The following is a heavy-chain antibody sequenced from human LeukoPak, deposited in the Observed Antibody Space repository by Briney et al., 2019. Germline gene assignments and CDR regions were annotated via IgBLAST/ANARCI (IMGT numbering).Heavy chain of an antibody. D-gene: IGHD4-17*01. CDR2: IKQDGSEK. J-gene: IGHJ4*02. Sequence: PGGSLRLSCAVSGFTFSSYWMSWVRQAPGKGLEWVANIKQDGSEKYYVDSVRGRFTISRDNAKGSLYLQMNSLRAEDTAVYYCARDPSTVTTGYYWGQGTLVTVFS. CDR1: GFTFSSYW. V-gene: IGHV3-7*01. CDR3: ARDPSTVTTGYY.